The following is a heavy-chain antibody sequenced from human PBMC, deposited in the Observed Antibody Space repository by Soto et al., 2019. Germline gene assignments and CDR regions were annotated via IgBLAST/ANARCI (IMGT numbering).Heavy chain of an antibody. D-gene: IGHD6-13*01. CDR3: ARDLWAAAGTHYFDY. CDR1: GGSFSGYY. CDR2: INHSGST. Sequence: SETLSLTCAVYGGSFSGYYWSWIRQPPGKGLEWIGEINHSGSTNYNPSLKSRVTISVDTSKNQFSLKLSSVTAEDTAVYYCARDLWAAAGTHYFDYWGQGTLVTVSS. J-gene: IGHJ4*02. V-gene: IGHV4-34*01.